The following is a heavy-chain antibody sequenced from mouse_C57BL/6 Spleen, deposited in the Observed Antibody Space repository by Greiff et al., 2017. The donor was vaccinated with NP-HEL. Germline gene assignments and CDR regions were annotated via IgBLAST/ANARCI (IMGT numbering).Heavy chain of an antibody. D-gene: IGHD1-1*01. CDR3: ARPWYYGSRGYFDV. J-gene: IGHJ1*03. V-gene: IGHV1-69*01. CDR1: GYTFTSYW. CDR2: IDPSDSYT. Sequence: VQLQQPGAELVMPGASVKLSCKASGYTFTSYWMHWVKQRPGQGLEWIGEIDPSDSYTNYNQKFKGKSTLTVDKSSSTAYMQLSSLTSEDSAVYYCARPWYYGSRGYFDVWGTGTTVTVSS.